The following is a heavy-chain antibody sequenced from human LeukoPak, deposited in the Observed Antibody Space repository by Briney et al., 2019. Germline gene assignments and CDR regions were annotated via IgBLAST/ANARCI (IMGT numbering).Heavy chain of an antibody. D-gene: IGHD5-18*01. CDR2: IIPIFGTA. CDR1: GGTFISYA. J-gene: IGHJ4*02. V-gene: IGHV1-69*05. CDR3: ASGGYSYGIYFDY. Sequence: SVKVSCKASGGTFISYAISWVRQAPGQGLEWMGRIIPIFGTANYAQKFQGRVTITTDESTSTAYMELSSLRSEDTAVYYCASGGYSYGIYFDYWGQGTLVTVSS.